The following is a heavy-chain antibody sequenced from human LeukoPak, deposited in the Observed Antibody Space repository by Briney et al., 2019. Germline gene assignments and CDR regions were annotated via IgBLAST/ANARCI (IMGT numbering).Heavy chain of an antibody. D-gene: IGHD7-27*01. V-gene: IGHV1-69*13. Sequence: GASVKVSRKASGGTFSSYAISWVRQAPGQGLEWMGGIIPIFGTANYAQKFQGRVTITADESTSTAYMELSSLRSEDTTVYYCARDHTTGDSWFDPWGQGTLVTVSS. J-gene: IGHJ5*02. CDR2: IIPIFGTA. CDR1: GGTFSSYA. CDR3: ARDHTTGDSWFDP.